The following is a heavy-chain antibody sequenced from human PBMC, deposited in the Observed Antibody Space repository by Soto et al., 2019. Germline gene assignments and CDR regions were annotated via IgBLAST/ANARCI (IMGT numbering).Heavy chain of an antibody. Sequence: SETLSLTCTVSGGSISSSSYYWGWIRQPPGKGLEWIGSIYYSGGTRYSPSLKSRVTLSVDTSKNQFSLKLISVTASDTAVYYCARPHTSGWYGALAYWGQGALVTVSS. CDR2: IYYSGGT. CDR1: GGSISSSSYY. V-gene: IGHV4-39*01. CDR3: ARPHTSGWYGALAY. J-gene: IGHJ4*02. D-gene: IGHD6-19*01.